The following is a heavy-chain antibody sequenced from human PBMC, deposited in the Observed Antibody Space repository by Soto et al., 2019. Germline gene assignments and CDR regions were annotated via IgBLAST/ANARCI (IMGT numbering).Heavy chain of an antibody. J-gene: IGHJ6*02. CDR3: ARGRYRVVVTAIPTYYYYGMDV. Sequence: SETLSLTCAVYGGSFSGYYWSWIRQPPGKGLEWIGEINHSGSTNYNPSLKSRVTISVDTSKNQFSLKLSSVTAADTAVYYCARGRYRVVVTAIPTYYYYGMDVWGQGTTVTAP. CDR2: INHSGST. D-gene: IGHD2-21*02. V-gene: IGHV4-34*01. CDR1: GGSFSGYY.